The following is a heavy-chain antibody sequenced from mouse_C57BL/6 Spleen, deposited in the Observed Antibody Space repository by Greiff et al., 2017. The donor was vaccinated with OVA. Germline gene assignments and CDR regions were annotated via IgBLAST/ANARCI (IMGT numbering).Heavy chain of an antibody. Sequence: DVKLQESGGGLVQPGGSLKLSCVASGFTFSNYWMNWVRQSPEKGLEWVAQIRLKSDNYATHYAESVKGRFTISRDDSKSSVYLQMNNLRAEDTGIYYCTGGRYSSFAYWGQGTLVTVSA. CDR3: TGGRYSSFAY. D-gene: IGHD1-1*01. CDR1: GFTFSNYW. V-gene: IGHV6-3*01. CDR2: IRLKSDNYAT. J-gene: IGHJ3*01.